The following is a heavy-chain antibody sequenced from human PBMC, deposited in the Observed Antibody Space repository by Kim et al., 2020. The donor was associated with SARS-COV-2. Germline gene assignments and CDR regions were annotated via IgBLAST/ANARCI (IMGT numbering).Heavy chain of an antibody. CDR3: ARQSRGSGTFSWFDP. V-gene: IGHV4-39*07. Sequence: PDLKSRVSISVDTSQNQLSLHLSSVTAADTAIYYCARQSRGSGTFSWFDPWGQGALVTVSS. J-gene: IGHJ5*02. D-gene: IGHD3-10*01.